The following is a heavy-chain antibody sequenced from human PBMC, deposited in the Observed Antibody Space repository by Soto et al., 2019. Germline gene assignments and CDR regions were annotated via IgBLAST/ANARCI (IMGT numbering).Heavy chain of an antibody. CDR1: GGSISSYY. J-gene: IGHJ4*02. D-gene: IGHD6-19*01. V-gene: IGHV4-59*01. CDR3: ARRYSCVFDY. CDR2: IYYSGST. Sequence: PSETLALTCTVYGGSISSYYWSWIRQPPGKGLEWIGYIYYSGSTNYNPSLKSRVTISVDTSKNQFSLKLSSVTAADTAVYYCARRYSCVFDYWSQGTLVTVSS.